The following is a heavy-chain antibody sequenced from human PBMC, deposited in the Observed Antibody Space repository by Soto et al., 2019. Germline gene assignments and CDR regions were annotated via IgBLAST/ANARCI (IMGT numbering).Heavy chain of an antibody. CDR3: ARDEYCSSTSCYGKGRDYYSMDV. CDR2: IIPILGIA. D-gene: IGHD2-2*01. J-gene: IGHJ6*03. CDR1: GGTFSSYT. Sequence: QVQLVQSGAEVKKPGSSVKVSCKASGGTFSSYTISWVRQAPGQGLEWMRRIIPILGIANYAQKFQDRVTSTADKSTSTGYMERSSLRSEDTAVYYYARDEYCSSTSCYGKGRDYYSMDVWGKGTKVTVSS. V-gene: IGHV1-69*08.